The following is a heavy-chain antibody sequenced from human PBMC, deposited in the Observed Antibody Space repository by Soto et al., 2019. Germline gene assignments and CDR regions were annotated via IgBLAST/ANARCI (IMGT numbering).Heavy chain of an antibody. J-gene: IGHJ6*02. D-gene: IGHD5-18*01. Sequence: SVKVSCKASGGTFSTYAMSWGRQGPGQGLECVGGIIPIFGTANYAQKFQGRVTITADESTSTAYMELSSLRSEDTAVYYCARAAYSYGTAYLSYYYGMDVWGQGTTVTVSS. V-gene: IGHV1-69*13. CDR1: GGTFSTYA. CDR2: IIPIFGTA. CDR3: ARAAYSYGTAYLSYYYGMDV.